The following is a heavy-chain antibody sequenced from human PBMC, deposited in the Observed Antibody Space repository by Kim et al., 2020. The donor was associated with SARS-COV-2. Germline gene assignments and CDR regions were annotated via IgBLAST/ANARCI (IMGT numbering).Heavy chain of an antibody. CDR1: GFTFSSYG. V-gene: IGHV3-30*18. CDR2: ISYDGSNK. J-gene: IGHJ3*02. D-gene: IGHD1-26*01. CDR3: AKLQGGSYTNADAFDI. Sequence: GGSLRLSCAASGFTFSSYGMHWVRQAPGKGLEWVAVISYDGSNKYYADSVKGRFTISRDNSKNTLYLQMNSLRAEDTAVYYCAKLQGGSYTNADAFDIWGQGTMVTVSS.